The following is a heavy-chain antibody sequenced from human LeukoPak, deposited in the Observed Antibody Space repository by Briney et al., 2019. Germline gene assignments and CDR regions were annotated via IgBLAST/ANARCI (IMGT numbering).Heavy chain of an antibody. Sequence: GGSLRLSCAVSGFTFNVYAMHWVRQIPGKGPEWISSISGSRDFIYYADSVKGRFTISRDNAKNSLYLDMSSLRVEDTAVYFCARALVGAAFDTWGQGALVTVSS. V-gene: IGHV3-21*06. CDR1: GFTFNVYA. D-gene: IGHD1-26*01. J-gene: IGHJ4*02. CDR3: ARALVGAAFDT. CDR2: ISGSRDFI.